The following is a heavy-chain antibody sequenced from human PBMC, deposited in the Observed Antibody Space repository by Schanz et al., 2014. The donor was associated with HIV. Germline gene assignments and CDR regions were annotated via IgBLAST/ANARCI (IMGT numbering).Heavy chain of an antibody. Sequence: EVKLSESGGGLVQPGGSLRLSCVASGFTFSTYAMSWVRQAPGKGLEWVSGMRGSDDSTFYADSVKGRFTISRVNSKNTLYLQMNSLRAEDTAIYYCAKTSITLGMDVWGQGTLVTVSS. J-gene: IGHJ4*02. CDR1: GFTFSTYA. V-gene: IGHV3-23*01. CDR2: MRGSDDST. CDR3: AKTSITLGMDV. D-gene: IGHD1-20*01.